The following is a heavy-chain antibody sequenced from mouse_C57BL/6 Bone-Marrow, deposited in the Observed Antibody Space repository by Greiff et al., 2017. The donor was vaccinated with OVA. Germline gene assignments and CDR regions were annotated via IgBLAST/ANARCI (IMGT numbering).Heavy chain of an antibody. D-gene: IGHD1-1*01. CDR2: IFPGSGST. Sequence: VQGVESGPELVKPGASVKISCKASGYTFTDYYINWVKQRPGQGLEWIGWIFPGSGSTYYNEKFKGKATLTVDKSSSTAYMLLSSLTSEDSAVYVCSYCGSSTRDAMDDWGKGTSVTVSS. CDR1: GYTFTDYY. V-gene: IGHV1-75*01. J-gene: IGHJ4*01. CDR3: SYCGSSTRDAMDD.